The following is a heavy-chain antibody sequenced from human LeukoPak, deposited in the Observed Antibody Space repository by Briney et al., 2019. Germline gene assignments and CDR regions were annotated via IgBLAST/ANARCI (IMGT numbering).Heavy chain of an antibody. CDR2: ISGYNGNT. CDR1: GYTFTSYG. J-gene: IGHJ4*02. CDR3: ARDFHSSGYYHYFHY. D-gene: IGHD3-22*01. V-gene: IGHV1-18*01. Sequence: ASVKVSCKASGYTFTSYGISWVRQAPGQALEWMGWISGYNGNTNYAQKLQGRVSMTTDTSTSTAYMELRSLRSDDTAVYYCARDFHSSGYYHYFHYWGQGTLVTVSS.